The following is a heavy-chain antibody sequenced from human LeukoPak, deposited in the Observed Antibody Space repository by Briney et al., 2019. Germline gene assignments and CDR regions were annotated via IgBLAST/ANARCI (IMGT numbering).Heavy chain of an antibody. CDR3: ARGFADFVWGSYLSSY. CDR1: GFTFSSYS. Sequence: GGSLRLSCAASGFTFSSYSMNWVRQAPGKGLEWVSSITGSSTYIHYADSVKGRFTISRDNAKNSLYLLMNSLRAEDTAVYYCARGFADFVWGSYLSSYWGQGILVTVSS. J-gene: IGHJ4*02. D-gene: IGHD3-16*02. CDR2: ITGSSTYI. V-gene: IGHV3-21*01.